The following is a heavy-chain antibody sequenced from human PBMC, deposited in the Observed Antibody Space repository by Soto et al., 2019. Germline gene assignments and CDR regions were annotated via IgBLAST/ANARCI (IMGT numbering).Heavy chain of an antibody. CDR1: KLTLWNYV. CDR3: AKDPQQLIVYFDY. D-gene: IGHD6-13*01. V-gene: IGHV3-23*01. CDR2: ISDNGGTT. Sequence: QPGGSLRLSRAACKLTLWNYVVTWFCQTSGKGLECVSSISDNGGTTYYADSVQGRFTISRDNSKNTLYLQMNSLRAEDTAVYYGAKDPQQLIVYFDYWGHGTQVTVSS. J-gene: IGHJ4*01.